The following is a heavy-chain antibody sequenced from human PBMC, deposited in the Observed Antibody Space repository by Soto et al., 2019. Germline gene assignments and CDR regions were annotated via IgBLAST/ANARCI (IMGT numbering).Heavy chain of an antibody. J-gene: IGHJ4*02. D-gene: IGHD6-19*01. CDR1: GGSISSYY. V-gene: IGHV4-59*01. Sequence: QVQLQESGPGLVKPSETLSLTCTVSGGSISSYYWSWIRQPPGKGLEWIGYIYYSGSTNYNPSLKSRVTLSLDASKNQFPMRLSSVTAADTAVYYCARDGIAVAGPLEWRLFDYGGQGTLVTVSS. CDR2: IYYSGST. CDR3: ARDGIAVAGPLEWRLFDY.